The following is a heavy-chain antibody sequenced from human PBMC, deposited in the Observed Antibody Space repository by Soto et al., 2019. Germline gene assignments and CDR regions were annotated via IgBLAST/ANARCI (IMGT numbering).Heavy chain of an antibody. J-gene: IGHJ4*02. Sequence: QVQLQESGPGLVKPSETLSLTCSVSGGYMSNYYWSWIRQSPGKGLEWIGNINHSGSANYNPSLKTRVTLSVGMSNNQFPLELSSVTAADTAVYYCARANHDFLASYSGGWYYFDYWGQGTLVTVSS. V-gene: IGHV4-59*01. CDR2: INHSGSA. CDR1: GGYMSNYY. D-gene: IGHD3-9*01. CDR3: ARANHDFLASYSGGWYYFDY.